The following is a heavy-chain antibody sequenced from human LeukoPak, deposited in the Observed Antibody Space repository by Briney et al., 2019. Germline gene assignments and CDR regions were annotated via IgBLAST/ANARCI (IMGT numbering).Heavy chain of an antibody. J-gene: IGHJ5*02. CDR3: AHAIHSSGVWFDP. Sequence: ASVKVSCKASGYTFTGYYMHWVRQAPGQGLEWMGWINPNSGGTNYAQRFQGRVTMTRDTSISTAYMELSRLTSDDTAVYYCAHAIHSSGVWFDPWGQGTLVTVSS. CDR1: GYTFTGYY. D-gene: IGHD6-25*01. CDR2: INPNSGGT. V-gene: IGHV1-2*02.